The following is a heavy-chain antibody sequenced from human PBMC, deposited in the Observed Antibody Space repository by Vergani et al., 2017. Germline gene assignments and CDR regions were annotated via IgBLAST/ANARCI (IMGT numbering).Heavy chain of an antibody. CDR2: MYTSGHT. CDR3: ARASHCINCYSGGPNGPGYYYMDV. CDR1: GASVSRGTYY. V-gene: IGHV4-61*02. D-gene: IGHD2-21*01. J-gene: IGHJ6*03. Sequence: QVQLQESGPGLLKPSQTLSLTCTVSGASVSRGTYYWTWIRQPAGKKLEWIVRMYTSGHTIYNPSLESRVTMSVETSKNQFSLQLGSVTAADTAVYYCARASHCINCYSGGPNGPGYYYMDVWGKGTTVTVSS.